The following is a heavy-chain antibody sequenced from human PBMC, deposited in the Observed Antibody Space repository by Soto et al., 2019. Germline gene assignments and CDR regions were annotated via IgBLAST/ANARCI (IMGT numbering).Heavy chain of an antibody. D-gene: IGHD1-26*01. CDR1: GFTFTNYY. V-gene: IGHV3-11*06. Sequence: QVQLVESGGGLVKPGGSLRLSCAASGFTFTNYYISWIHQAAGKGLEWVSYISANNVYTNYADSVKGRFTISRDNGKNSVYLQMNGLRAEDTAVYYCARDLEVGSYLYYFDFWGQGALVTVSS. J-gene: IGHJ4*02. CDR2: ISANNVYT. CDR3: ARDLEVGSYLYYFDF.